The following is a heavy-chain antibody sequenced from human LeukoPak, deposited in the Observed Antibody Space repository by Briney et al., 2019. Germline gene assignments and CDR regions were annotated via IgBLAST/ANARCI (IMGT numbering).Heavy chain of an antibody. CDR2: IHYSGST. CDR3: ARGTSGDRGDY. Sequence: SETLSLTCAVYGGSFSGYYWIWIRQPPGRGLEWIGYIHYSGSTNYNPSLKSRVTMSVDTSKNQFSLKLSSVTAADTAVYYCARGTSGDRGDYWGQGTLVTVSS. D-gene: IGHD7-27*01. J-gene: IGHJ4*02. CDR1: GGSFSGYY. V-gene: IGHV4-59*01.